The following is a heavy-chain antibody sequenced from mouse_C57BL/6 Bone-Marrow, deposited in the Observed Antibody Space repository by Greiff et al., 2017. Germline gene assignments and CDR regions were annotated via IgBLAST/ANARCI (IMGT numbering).Heavy chain of an antibody. D-gene: IGHD1-1*01. V-gene: IGHV1-7*01. CDR2: INPSSGYT. J-gene: IGHJ2*01. CDR1: GYTFTSYW. Sequence: VQRVESGAELAKPGASVKLSCKASGYTFTSYWMHWVKQRPGQGLEWIGYINPSSGYTKYTQKFKDKATLTADKSSSTAYMQLSSLTYEDSAVYYGARWDTTNYFDYWGQGTTLTVSS. CDR3: ARWDTTNYFDY.